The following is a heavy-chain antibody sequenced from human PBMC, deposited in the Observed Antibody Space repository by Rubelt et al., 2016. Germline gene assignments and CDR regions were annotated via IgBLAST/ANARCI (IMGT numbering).Heavy chain of an antibody. V-gene: IGHV4-39*01. J-gene: IGHJ5*02. D-gene: IGHD2-21*02. CDR1: GGSISSISFF. CDR2: LNYDGRT. Sequence: QLQLRESGPGLVKPSETLSLACSVSGGSISSISFFWGWIRQPPGKGLEWIGSLNYDGRTYYNPSLRSRVTISVDTGKNQFSLKVTCVTAADTAVYFCARHRLVRDVTVGGYFDPWGQGALATVSS. CDR3: ARHRLVRDVTVGGYFDP.